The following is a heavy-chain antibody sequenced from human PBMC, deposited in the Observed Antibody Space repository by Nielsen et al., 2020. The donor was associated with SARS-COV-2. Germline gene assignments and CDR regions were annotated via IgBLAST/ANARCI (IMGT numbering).Heavy chain of an antibody. D-gene: IGHD2-2*01. CDR2: IYYSGSV. J-gene: IGHJ3*02. Sequence: SETLSLTCTVSGGPLSSRNYYWGWIRQPPGKGLEWIGTIYYSGSVSYNPSLRSRATISVDTSKKHFSLKLTSVTAADTAVYFCARGDIAVVPAAMFRGDDAFDIWGQGTMVRVSS. V-gene: IGHV4-39*02. CDR1: GGPLSSRNYY. CDR3: ARGDIAVVPAAMFRGDDAFDI.